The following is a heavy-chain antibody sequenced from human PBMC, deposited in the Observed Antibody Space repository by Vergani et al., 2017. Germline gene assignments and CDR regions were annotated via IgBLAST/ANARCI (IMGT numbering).Heavy chain of an antibody. D-gene: IGHD3-9*01. CDR2: IIPIFGTA. Sequence: QVQLVQSGAEVKKPGSSVKVSCKASGGTFSSYAISWVRQAPGQGLEWMGRIIPIFGTANYAQKFQGRVTITADESTSTAYMELSSLRSEDTAVYYCARDGSYCDILTGYLPSQPRTRAERGYYFGMDVWGQGTTVTVSS. V-gene: IGHV1-69*13. CDR3: ARDGSYCDILTGYLPSQPRTRAERGYYFGMDV. CDR1: GGTFSSYA. J-gene: IGHJ6*02.